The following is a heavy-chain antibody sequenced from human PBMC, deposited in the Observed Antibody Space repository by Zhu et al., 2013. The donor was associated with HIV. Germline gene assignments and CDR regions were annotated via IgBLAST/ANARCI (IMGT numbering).Heavy chain of an antibody. Sequence: VQLVQVWAEVKKPGSSVKVSCKASGGTFSSYAISWVRQAPGQGLEWMGGIIPIFGTANYAQKFQGRVTITADKSTSTAYMELSSLRSEDTAVYYCARGARPPLRGGNPSTRYGMDVWGQGTTVTVSS. V-gene: IGHV1-69*06. D-gene: IGHD2-15*01. CDR2: IIPIFGTA. CDR3: ARGARPPLRGGNPSTRYGMDV. J-gene: IGHJ6*02. CDR1: GGTFSSYA.